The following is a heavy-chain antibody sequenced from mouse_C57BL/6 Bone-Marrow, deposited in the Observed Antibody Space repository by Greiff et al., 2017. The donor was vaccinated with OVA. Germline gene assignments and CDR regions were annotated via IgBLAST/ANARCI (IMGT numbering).Heavy chain of an antibody. V-gene: IGHV1-9*01. Sequence: QVQLQQSGAELMKPGASVKLSCKATGYTFTGYWIEWVKQRPGHGLEWIGEILPGSGSTNYNEKFKSKATFTADTSSNTAYMQLSSLTTEDSAIYYCAFYYDYDGFAYWGQGTLVTVSA. J-gene: IGHJ3*01. CDR3: AFYYDYDGFAY. CDR2: ILPGSGST. D-gene: IGHD2-4*01. CDR1: GYTFTGYW.